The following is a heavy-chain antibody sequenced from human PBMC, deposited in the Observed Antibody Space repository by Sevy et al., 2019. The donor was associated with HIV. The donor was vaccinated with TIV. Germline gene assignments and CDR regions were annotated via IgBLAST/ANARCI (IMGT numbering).Heavy chain of an antibody. Sequence: GGSLRLSCAASGFTFSSYWMSWVRQAPGKGLEWVANIKQDGSEKYYVDSVMGRFTISRDNAKNSLYLQMNSLRAEDTAVYYCARDNGYSSGWYGYWGQGTLVTVSS. CDR3: ARDNGYSSGWYGY. V-gene: IGHV3-7*01. J-gene: IGHJ4*02. CDR2: IKQDGSEK. CDR1: GFTFSSYW. D-gene: IGHD6-19*01.